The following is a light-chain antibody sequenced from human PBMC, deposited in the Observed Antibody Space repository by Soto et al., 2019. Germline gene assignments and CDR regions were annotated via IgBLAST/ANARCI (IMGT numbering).Light chain of an antibody. Sequence: EIVLTQSPGILSLSPGERATLPCRASQRVRRYLAWYQQELGLAPRLLSYAASKRASGIPARVTGNGSGTDFTHTIISLEPEDCAVYFCQQRTNWPPGCTVGQGTKVEI. CDR3: QQRTNWPPGCT. J-gene: IGKJ1*01. CDR1: QRVRRY. CDR2: AAS. V-gene: IGKV3-11*01.